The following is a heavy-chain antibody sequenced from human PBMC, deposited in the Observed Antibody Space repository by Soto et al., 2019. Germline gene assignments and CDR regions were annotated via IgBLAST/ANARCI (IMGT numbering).Heavy chain of an antibody. D-gene: IGHD6-25*01. CDR3: ARLGIAAAAKKPDNWFDP. Sequence: AETLSLTCAVYGGSFSGYYWSWIRQPPGKGLEWIGEINHSGSSNYNPSLKGRVTISVDTSKNQFSLKPSYVTAADTAVHYCARLGIAAAAKKPDNWFDPWGQGTLVTVSS. J-gene: IGHJ5*02. CDR2: INHSGSS. V-gene: IGHV4-34*01. CDR1: GGSFSGYY.